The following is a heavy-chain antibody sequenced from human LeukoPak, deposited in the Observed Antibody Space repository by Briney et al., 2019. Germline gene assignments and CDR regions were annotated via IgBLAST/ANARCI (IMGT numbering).Heavy chain of an antibody. J-gene: IGHJ4*02. CDR3: ARHRITRGQFDY. CDR2: IYYSGST. CDR1: GGSISSSSYD. V-gene: IGHV4-39*01. D-gene: IGHD7-27*01. Sequence: PSETLSLTCTVSGGSISSSSYDWGWIRQPPGRGLEWIGSIYYSGSTYYNPSLKSRVTISLDTSKNQFSLKLSSVTGADTAVYYCARHRITRGQFDYWGQGTLVTVSS.